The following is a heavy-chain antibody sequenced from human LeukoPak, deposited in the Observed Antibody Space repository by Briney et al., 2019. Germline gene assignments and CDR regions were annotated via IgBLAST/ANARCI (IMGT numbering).Heavy chain of an antibody. CDR2: IGAYNGIT. V-gene: IGHV1-18*04. Sequence: GSVKVSCKASGYTFTSYVISWVGRAPGHGRGGMGWIGAYNGITNYAQKLQGRVAMTTDTSPSTAYLALGRLMSDDTAVYYCARDEVDDASDIWGHGTMVTASS. J-gene: IGHJ3*02. CDR1: GYTFTSYV. CDR3: ARDEVDDASDI.